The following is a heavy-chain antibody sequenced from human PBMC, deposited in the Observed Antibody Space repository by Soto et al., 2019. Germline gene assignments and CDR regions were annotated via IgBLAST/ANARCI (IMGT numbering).Heavy chain of an antibody. CDR2: IGSDGTAI. D-gene: IGHD4-4*01. CDR1: GFTFNTYA. V-gene: IGHV3-23*05. Sequence: EVQLLESGGGLVQPGGSLRLSCAASGFTFNTYAMSWVRQAPGKGLEWVSAIGSDGTAIQYADSVKGRFTISKDNSKDTLYLQMNSLRAEDTAVYYCVRQAKLTTVTANVGYYYGLDVWGQGTTVTVSS. J-gene: IGHJ6*02. CDR3: VRQAKLTTVTANVGYYYGLDV.